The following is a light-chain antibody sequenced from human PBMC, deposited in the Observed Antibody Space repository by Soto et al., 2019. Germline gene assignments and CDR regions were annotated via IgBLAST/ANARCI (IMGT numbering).Light chain of an antibody. V-gene: IGKV1-5*03. CDR3: QHYNTYSHT. Sequence: DIQMTQSRSTLSASVGDRVTVTCRASQGISKWLAWYQQKPGRAPKLLIYKASTLESGVPSRFSGSGSGTEFTLTISSLQPDDFATYYCQHYNTYSHTFGQGTKVEIK. CDR2: KAS. J-gene: IGKJ1*01. CDR1: QGISKW.